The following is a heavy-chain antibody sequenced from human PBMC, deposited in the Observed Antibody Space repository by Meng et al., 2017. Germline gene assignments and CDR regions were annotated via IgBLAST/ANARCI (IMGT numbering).Heavy chain of an antibody. J-gene: IGHJ4*02. CDR1: GGSFSGYY. CDR2: INHSGST. V-gene: IGHV4-34*01. Sequence: QVQLQQWGAGLLKPSETLSLTCAVYGGSFSGYYWSWIRQPPGKGLEWSGEINHSGSTNYNPSLKSRVTISVDTSKNQFSLKLSSVTAADTAVYYCARVGKVVTAPLTYWGQGTLVTVSS. D-gene: IGHD2-21*02. CDR3: ARVGKVVTAPLTY.